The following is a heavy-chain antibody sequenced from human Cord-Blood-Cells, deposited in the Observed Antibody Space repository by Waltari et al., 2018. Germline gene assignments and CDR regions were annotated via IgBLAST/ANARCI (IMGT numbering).Heavy chain of an antibody. D-gene: IGHD5-12*01. Sequence: QVQLVQSGAEVKKPGASVKVSCKFSGYTLTELSMHLVRPAPGKGLEWMGGFDPEDGETIYAQKFQGRVTMTEDTSTDTAYMELSSLRSEDTAVYYCATGIYSGYDFDYWGQGTLVTVSS. CDR2: FDPEDGET. CDR1: GYTLTELS. V-gene: IGHV1-24*01. CDR3: ATGIYSGYDFDY. J-gene: IGHJ4*02.